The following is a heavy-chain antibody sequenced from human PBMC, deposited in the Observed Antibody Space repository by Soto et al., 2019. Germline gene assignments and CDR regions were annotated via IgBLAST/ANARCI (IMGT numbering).Heavy chain of an antibody. V-gene: IGHV3-73*02. J-gene: IGHJ4*02. Sequence: EVQLVESGGDLVQPGGSLKLSCAASGFTFSGSALHWVRQASGKGLEWVGRIRSKANSYATVCAASVKGRFTISRDDSKNTAYLQMNSLKTEDTAVYYCTRLGLGSSGFDYWGQGTLVTVSS. CDR3: TRLGLGSSGFDY. CDR1: GFTFSGSA. D-gene: IGHD1-26*01. CDR2: IRSKANSYAT.